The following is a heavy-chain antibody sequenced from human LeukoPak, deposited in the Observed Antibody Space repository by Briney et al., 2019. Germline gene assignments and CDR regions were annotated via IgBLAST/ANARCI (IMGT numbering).Heavy chain of an antibody. CDR1: GFTFSSYW. CDR3: VPHAGTVGY. CDR2: IEPDESEK. D-gene: IGHD1-26*01. V-gene: IGHV3-7*02. J-gene: IGHJ4*02. Sequence: GGSLRLSCAASGFTFSSYWMSWVRQAPGKGLEWVANIEPDESEKYYVDSVKGRFTISRDNAKNSLYLQMNRLRADDTAVYYCVPHAGTVGYWGQGTLVTVSS.